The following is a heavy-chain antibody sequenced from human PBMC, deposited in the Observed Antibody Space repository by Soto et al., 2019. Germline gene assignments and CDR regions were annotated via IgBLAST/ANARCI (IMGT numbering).Heavy chain of an antibody. CDR1: GYTFTNYY. V-gene: IGHV1-46*01. CDR2: INLSSGHT. CDR3: ARSDGYYDFWSGD. Sequence: QVQLVQSGAEVKKPGASVKVSCKASGYTFTNYYMHWVRQAPGQGLEWLGIINLSSGHTTYAQRFQGRVTMTRDTSTSTVYMELSSLRSEDRAVYYCARSDGYYDFWSGDWGQGTLVTVSS. J-gene: IGHJ4*02. D-gene: IGHD3-3*01.